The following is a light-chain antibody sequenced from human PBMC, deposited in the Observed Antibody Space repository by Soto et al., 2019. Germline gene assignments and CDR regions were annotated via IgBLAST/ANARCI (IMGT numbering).Light chain of an antibody. J-gene: IGKJ2*01. CDR3: QQSYSTPRT. CDR2: SAS. CDR1: QSIGTS. Sequence: DIQMTQSPSSLSPSVGDRVTITCQASQSIGTSLNWYQQKPGKAPSLLIFSASSLHSGVPSRFSGSGSGTHFTLSINTLQPEDFATYYCQQSYSTPRTFGQGTKLE. V-gene: IGKV1-39*01.